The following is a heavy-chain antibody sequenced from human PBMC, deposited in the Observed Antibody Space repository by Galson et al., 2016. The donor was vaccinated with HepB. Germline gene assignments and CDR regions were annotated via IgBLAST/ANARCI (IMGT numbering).Heavy chain of an antibody. J-gene: IGHJ6*02. Sequence: SVKVSCKASGYTFTNYYVHWVRQAPGQGLEWMGLINPTAGSTTYAQNFQGRVTMTRDTSTSTVYMARTRLRSEDTAVYYCARDTPSQIFGVFIGNYYFYGMDVLGQGTTVTVAS. D-gene: IGHD3-3*01. CDR1: GYTFTNYY. CDR3: ARDTPSQIFGVFIGNYYFYGMDV. CDR2: INPTAGST. V-gene: IGHV1-46*01.